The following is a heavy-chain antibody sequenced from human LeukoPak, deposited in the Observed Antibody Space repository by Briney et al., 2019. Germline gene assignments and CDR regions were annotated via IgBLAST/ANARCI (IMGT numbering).Heavy chain of an antibody. CDR3: ARRYAYYYDSSGYYLDY. V-gene: IGHV4-39*01. CDR1: GGSISSSGYY. Sequence: PSETLSLTCTVSGGSISSSGYYWGWIRQPPGRGLEWIGSIYYSGSTYYNPSLKSRVTISVDTSKNQFSLKLSSVTAADTAVYYCARRYAYYYDSSGYYLDYWGQGTLVTVSS. CDR2: IYYSGST. D-gene: IGHD3-22*01. J-gene: IGHJ4*02.